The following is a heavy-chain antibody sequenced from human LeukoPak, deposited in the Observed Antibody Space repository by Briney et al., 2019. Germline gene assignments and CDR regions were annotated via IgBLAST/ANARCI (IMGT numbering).Heavy chain of an antibody. Sequence: PGGSLRLSCAASGFTFSSYWMSWVRQAPGKGLEWVANIKQDGSEKYYVDSVKGRFTISRDNAKNSLYLQMNSLRAEDTAVYYCARAKIVVVVAANWFDPWGQGTLVTVSS. CDR2: IKQDGSEK. V-gene: IGHV3-7*01. D-gene: IGHD2-15*01. CDR1: GFTFSSYW. J-gene: IGHJ5*02. CDR3: ARAKIVVVVAANWFDP.